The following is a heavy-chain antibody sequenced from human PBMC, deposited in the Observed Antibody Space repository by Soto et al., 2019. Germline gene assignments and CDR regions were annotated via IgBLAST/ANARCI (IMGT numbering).Heavy chain of an antibody. V-gene: IGHV1-18*01. CDR1: GYTFSDYY. D-gene: IGHD3-22*01. CDR2: ISAYNGNT. J-gene: IGHJ4*02. Sequence: GASVKVSCKASGYTFSDYYVTWVRQAPGHGLEWMGWISAYNGNTNYAQKLQGRVTMTTDTSTSTAYMELRSLRSDDTAVYYCARGDSSGYPILPDYWGQGTLVTVSS. CDR3: ARGDSSGYPILPDY.